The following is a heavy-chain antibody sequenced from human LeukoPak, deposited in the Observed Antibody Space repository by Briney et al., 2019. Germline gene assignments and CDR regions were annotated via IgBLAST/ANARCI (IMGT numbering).Heavy chain of an antibody. D-gene: IGHD2-15*01. Sequence: SSETLSLTCTVSGGSINSNNHYWGWIRQPPGRGLEWIGSIYYSGSTYYNPSLKSRVTISVDTSKNQFSLKLSSVTAADAAVYYCARPPKPRCSGGSCYSRPSWGQGTLVTVSS. CDR3: ARPPKPRCSGGSCYSRPS. CDR1: GGSINSNNHY. J-gene: IGHJ5*02. CDR2: IYYSGST. V-gene: IGHV4-39*01.